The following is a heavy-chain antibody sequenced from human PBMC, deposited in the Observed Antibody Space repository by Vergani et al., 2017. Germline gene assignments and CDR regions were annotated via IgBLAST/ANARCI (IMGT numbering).Heavy chain of an antibody. D-gene: IGHD3-10*01. CDR1: GGSISSYY. Sequence: QVQLQESGPGLVKPSETLSLTCTVSGGSISSYYWGWIRQPPGKGLEWIGYIYYSGSTNYNPSLKSRVTISVDTSKNQFSLKLSSVTAADTAVYYCARDMGYYGSGSYGNGMDVWGQGTTVTVSS. J-gene: IGHJ6*02. CDR2: IYYSGST. V-gene: IGHV4-59*12. CDR3: ARDMGYYGSGSYGNGMDV.